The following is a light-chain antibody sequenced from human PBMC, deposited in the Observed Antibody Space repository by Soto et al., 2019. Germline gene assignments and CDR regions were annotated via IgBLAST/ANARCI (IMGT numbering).Light chain of an antibody. J-gene: IGKJ2*01. Sequence: IQLTQSPSSVSASVGDRVTITCRASQDISNWLAWYQQKRGKAPKFLIYAASSLQRGVPSRFIGSGSWTDFTLSISSLQPEDFATYYCQQANSFPYTFGQGTKLEIK. CDR3: QQANSFPYT. CDR2: AAS. CDR1: QDISNW. V-gene: IGKV1-12*01.